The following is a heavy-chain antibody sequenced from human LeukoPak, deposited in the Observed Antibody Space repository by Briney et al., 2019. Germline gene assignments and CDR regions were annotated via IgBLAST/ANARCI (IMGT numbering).Heavy chain of an antibody. Sequence: PGGSLRLSCAASGFTFSSYAMSWVRQAPGKGLEWVSAISGSGGSTYYADSVKGRFTISRDNSKNTLYLQMNSLRAEDTAVYYCAKSTYDSSGYYSSLYYYYYYGMDVRGQGTTVTVSS. J-gene: IGHJ6*02. CDR3: AKSTYDSSGYYSSLYYYYYYGMDV. CDR1: GFTFSSYA. CDR2: ISGSGGST. V-gene: IGHV3-23*01. D-gene: IGHD3-22*01.